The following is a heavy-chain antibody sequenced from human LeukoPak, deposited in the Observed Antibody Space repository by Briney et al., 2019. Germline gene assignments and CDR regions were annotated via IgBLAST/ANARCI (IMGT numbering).Heavy chain of an antibody. CDR3: ARDRVWGTGSPSLAMGY. D-gene: IGHD3-16*01. CDR2: ISAYNGNT. CDR1: GYTFTSYG. V-gene: IGHV1-18*01. Sequence: ASVKVSCKASGYTFTSYGISWVRQAPGQGLEWMGWISAYNGNTNYAQKLQGRVTMTTDTSASTAYMELRSLRSDDTAVYYCARDRVWGTGSPSLAMGYWGQRTLVTVSS. J-gene: IGHJ4*02.